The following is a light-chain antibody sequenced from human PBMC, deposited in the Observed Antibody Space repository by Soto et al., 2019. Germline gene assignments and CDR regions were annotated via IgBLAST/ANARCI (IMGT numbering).Light chain of an antibody. CDR2: GAS. CDR1: QTVSSSY. Sequence: ETVMSQSPATLSLSPGERATLSCRASQTVSSSYLAWYQQKPGQAPRLLIYGASNRATGIPDRFGGSGSGADFTLTISILEDEDFAVYCCHQYGRSPRTFGQGTRLEIK. J-gene: IGKJ5*01. CDR3: HQYGRSPRT. V-gene: IGKV3-20*01.